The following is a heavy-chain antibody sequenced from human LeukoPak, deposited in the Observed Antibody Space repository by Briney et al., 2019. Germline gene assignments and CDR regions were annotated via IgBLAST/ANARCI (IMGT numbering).Heavy chain of an antibody. CDR3: ARGARSADFDY. CDR1: GGSISSGGYS. CDR2: IYHSGST. V-gene: IGHV4-30-2*01. J-gene: IGHJ4*02. Sequence: SETLSLTCAVSGGSISSGGYSWSWIRQPPGKGLEWIGYIYHSGSTNYNPSLKSRVTISVDTSKNQFSLKLSSVTAADTAVYYCARGARSADFDYWGQGTLVTVSS.